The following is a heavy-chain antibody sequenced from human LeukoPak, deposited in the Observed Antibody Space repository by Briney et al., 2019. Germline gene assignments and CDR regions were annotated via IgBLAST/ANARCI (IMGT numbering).Heavy chain of an antibody. J-gene: IGHJ5*02. V-gene: IGHV3-23*01. CDR2: ISGSGGST. CDR3: AKDSAVVTPLNWFDP. Sequence: GGSLRLSCAASGFTFSSYAMSWVRQAPGKGLEWVSAISGSGGSTYYADSVKGWFTISRDNSKNTLYLQMNSLRAEDTAVYYCAKDSAVVTPLNWFDPWGQGTLVTVSS. D-gene: IGHD4-23*01. CDR1: GFTFSSYA.